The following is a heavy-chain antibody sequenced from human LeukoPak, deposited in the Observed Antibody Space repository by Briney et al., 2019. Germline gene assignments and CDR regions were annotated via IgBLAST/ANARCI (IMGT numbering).Heavy chain of an antibody. CDR1: GGTFRSYA. Sequence: ASVRVSCKASGGTFRSYAISWVRQAPGQGLEWMGWISAYNGNTNYAQKLQGRVTMTTDTSTSTAYMELRSLRSDDTAVYYCARVKKGEDYFDYWGQGTLVTVSS. CDR3: ARVKKGEDYFDY. CDR2: ISAYNGNT. D-gene: IGHD3-16*01. V-gene: IGHV1-18*01. J-gene: IGHJ4*02.